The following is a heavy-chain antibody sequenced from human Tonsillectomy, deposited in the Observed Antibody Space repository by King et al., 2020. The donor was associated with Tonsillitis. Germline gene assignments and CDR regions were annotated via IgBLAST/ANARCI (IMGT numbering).Heavy chain of an antibody. CDR3: AKDLYYYDSSGYYTDAFDI. Sequence: DVQLVESGGGLVQPGGSLRLSCAASGFTFSSYAMSWVRQAPGKGLEWVSVISGSGGTTYYADSVKGRFTMSRDNSKNTLYLRMNSLRAEDTAVYYCAKDLYYYDSSGYYTDAFDIWGQGTMVTVSS. V-gene: IGHV3-23*04. CDR1: GFTFSSYA. J-gene: IGHJ3*02. D-gene: IGHD3-22*01. CDR2: ISGSGGTT.